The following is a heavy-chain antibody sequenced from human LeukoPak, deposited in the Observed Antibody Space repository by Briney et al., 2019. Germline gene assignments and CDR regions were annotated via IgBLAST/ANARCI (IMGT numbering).Heavy chain of an antibody. V-gene: IGHV3-21*01. CDR2: ISSSSSYI. D-gene: IGHD4-23*01. Sequence: PGGSLRLSCAASGFTFSSYSMNWDRQAPGKGLEWVPSISSSSSYIYYADSAKGRFTISRDNAKNSLYLQMNSLRAEDTAVYYCARDSYDYGGNSDGLPNYYYYYGMDVWGQGTTVTVSS. CDR1: GFTFSSYS. J-gene: IGHJ6*02. CDR3: ARDSYDYGGNSDGLPNYYYYYGMDV.